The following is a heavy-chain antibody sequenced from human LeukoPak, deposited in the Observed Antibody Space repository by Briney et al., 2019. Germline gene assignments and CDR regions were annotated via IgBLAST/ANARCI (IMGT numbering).Heavy chain of an antibody. V-gene: IGHV3-48*04. J-gene: IGHJ6*03. CDR3: ARDSYADYYMDV. CDR1: GFTLSSYS. CDR2: ISSSSSTI. Sequence: SGGSLRLSCAASGFTLSSYSMNWVRQAPGKGLEWVSYISSSSSTIYYADSVKGRFTISRDNAKNSLYLQMNSLRAEDTAVYYCARDSYADYYMDVWGKGTTVTVSS. D-gene: IGHD2-2*01.